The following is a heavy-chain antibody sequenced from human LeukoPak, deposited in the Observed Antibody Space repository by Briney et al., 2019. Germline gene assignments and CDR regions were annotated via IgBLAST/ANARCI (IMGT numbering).Heavy chain of an antibody. V-gene: IGHV3-23*01. D-gene: IGHD3-22*01. Sequence: GGSLRLSCAASGYTFSSYAMSWVRQAPGKGLEWVSAISGSGGSTYYADSVKGRFTISRDNSKNTLYLQMNSLRAEDTAVYYCAKVPLDYYDSSGYPGYWGQGTLVTVSS. CDR2: ISGSGGST. CDR3: AKVPLDYYDSSGYPGY. J-gene: IGHJ4*02. CDR1: GYTFSSYA.